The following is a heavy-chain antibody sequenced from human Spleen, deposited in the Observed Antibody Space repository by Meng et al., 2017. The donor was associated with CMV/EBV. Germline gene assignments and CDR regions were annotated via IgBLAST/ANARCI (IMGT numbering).Heavy chain of an antibody. V-gene: IGHV3-30-3*01. CDR3: AKDPTDYDTYWGGDYYGMDV. J-gene: IGHJ6*02. CDR2: ISYDGSNK. D-gene: IGHD4-17*01. Sequence: GESLKISCAASGFTFSSYAMHWVRQAPGKGLEWVAVISYDGSNKYYADSVKGRFTISRDNSKNTLYLQMNSLRAEDTAVYYCAKDPTDYDTYWGGDYYGMDVWGQGTTVTVSS. CDR1: GFTFSSYA.